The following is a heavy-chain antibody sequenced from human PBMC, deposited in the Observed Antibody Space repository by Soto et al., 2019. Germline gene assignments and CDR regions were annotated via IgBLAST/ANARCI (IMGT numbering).Heavy chain of an antibody. CDR3: ARCSLYGDYGDFFGMDV. CDR1: GGSISSSNW. V-gene: IGHV4-4*02. Sequence: TSETLSLTCAVSGGSISSSNWWSWVRQPPGKGLEWIGEIYHSGSINYNPSFKSRVTISVDESKNQFSLKLSSVTAADTAVYYCARCSLYGDYGDFFGMDVWGQGTTVTVSS. CDR2: IYHSGSI. J-gene: IGHJ6*02. D-gene: IGHD4-17*01.